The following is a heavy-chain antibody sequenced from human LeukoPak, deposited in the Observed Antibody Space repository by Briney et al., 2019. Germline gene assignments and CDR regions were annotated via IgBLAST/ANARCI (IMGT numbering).Heavy chain of an antibody. CDR1: GYTFTSYD. Sequence: ASVKVSCKASGYTFTSYDINWVRQATGQGLEWMGWMNPNSGNTGYAQKFQGRVTMTRNTSISTAYMELSSLRSEDTAVYYCARIEMGTIFGVVIIKWFDPWGQGTLVTVSS. J-gene: IGHJ5*02. V-gene: IGHV1-8*01. CDR3: ARIEMGTIFGVVIIKWFDP. D-gene: IGHD3-3*01. CDR2: MNPNSGNT.